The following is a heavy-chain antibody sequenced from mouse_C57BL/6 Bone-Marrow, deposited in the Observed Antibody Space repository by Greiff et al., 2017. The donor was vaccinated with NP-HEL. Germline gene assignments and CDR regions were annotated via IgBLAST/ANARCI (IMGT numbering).Heavy chain of an antibody. Sequence: VQLQQSGPGLVQPSQSLSITCTVSGFSLTSYGVHWVRQSPGKGLEWLGVIWSGGSTGYNAAFISRLSISKDNSKSQVFFKMNSLQADDTAIYYCARKGIWVYAMDYWGQGTSVTVSS. D-gene: IGHD4-1*01. J-gene: IGHJ4*01. V-gene: IGHV2-2*01. CDR1: GFSLTSYG. CDR3: ARKGIWVYAMDY. CDR2: IWSGGST.